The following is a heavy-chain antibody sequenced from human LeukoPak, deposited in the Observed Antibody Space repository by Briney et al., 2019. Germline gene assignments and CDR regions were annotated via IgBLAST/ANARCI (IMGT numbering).Heavy chain of an antibody. CDR1: GFTFTTFA. J-gene: IGHJ4*02. CDR3: VKRAYCGGDCYPDY. CDR2: INHNGAST. V-gene: IGHV3-23*01. Sequence: GGSLRLSCAASGFTFTTFAMSWVRHTPGKGLQWVSAINHNGASTYYADSVRGRFTISRDNSRNTLYLQLNSLRVEDTAVYYCVKRAYCGGDCYPDYWGRGTLVTVSS. D-gene: IGHD2-21*02.